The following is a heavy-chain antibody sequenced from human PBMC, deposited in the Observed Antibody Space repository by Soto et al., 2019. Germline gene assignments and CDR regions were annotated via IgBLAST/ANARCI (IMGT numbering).Heavy chain of an antibody. J-gene: IGHJ5*02. CDR1: GGTVASSHW. D-gene: IGHD2-21*02. V-gene: IGHV4-4*01. Sequence: LSLTCGVSGGTVASSHWWSWVRQSPGGGLEWIGNVYHTGDTNFNPSLQSRVTISVDKSNNQFSLRLNSLTAADTAVYFCAREIVTAGGNNYFDPWGPGTLVTVSS. CDR3: AREIVTAGGNNYFDP. CDR2: VYHTGDT.